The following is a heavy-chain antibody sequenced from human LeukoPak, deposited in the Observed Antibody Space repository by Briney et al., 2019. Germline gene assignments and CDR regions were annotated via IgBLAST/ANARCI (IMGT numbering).Heavy chain of an antibody. J-gene: IGHJ3*01. CDR3: ARVAGGGTAAN. CDR2: IYYTGST. V-gene: IGHV4-61*01. CDR1: AGSVSSGSYY. D-gene: IGHD1-7*01. Sequence: PSETLSLTCTVSAGSVSSGSYYCRWIRQPPGRGVECIAYIYYTGSTNYNPSLKTRVTMSVVTSENQFSRKLSSVTPADSSVQYCARVAGGGTAANWGQGTMVTVSS.